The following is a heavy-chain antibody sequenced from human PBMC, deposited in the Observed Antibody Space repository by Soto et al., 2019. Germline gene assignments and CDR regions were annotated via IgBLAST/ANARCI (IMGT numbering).Heavy chain of an antibody. Sequence: QVQLVQSGAEVKKPGSSVKVSSKASGGTFGSYAISWVRQAPGQGLEWMGGIIPIPGTANYAQKFQGRVTIAADESTITAYMELSSLRSEDTAVYYCARSQGSSTSLEIYYYYYYGMDVWGQGTAVTVSS. J-gene: IGHJ6*02. CDR1: GGTFGSYA. CDR2: IIPIPGTA. V-gene: IGHV1-69*01. CDR3: ARSQGSSTSLEIYYYYYYGMDV. D-gene: IGHD2-2*01.